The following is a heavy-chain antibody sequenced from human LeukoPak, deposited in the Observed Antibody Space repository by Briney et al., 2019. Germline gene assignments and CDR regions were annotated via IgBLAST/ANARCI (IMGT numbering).Heavy chain of an antibody. CDR2: IYTSGST. CDR1: GGSISSYY. Sequence: SETLSLTCTVSGGSISSYYWSWIRQPAGRGLEWIGRIYTSGSTNYNPSLKSRVTMSVDTSKNQFSLKLSSVTAADTAVYYCATEQLVPDYGMDVWGQGTTVTVSS. D-gene: IGHD6-6*01. V-gene: IGHV4-4*07. CDR3: ATEQLVPDYGMDV. J-gene: IGHJ6*02.